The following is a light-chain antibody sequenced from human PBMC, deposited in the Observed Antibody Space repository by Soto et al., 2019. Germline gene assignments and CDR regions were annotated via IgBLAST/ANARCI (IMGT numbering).Light chain of an antibody. Sequence: DIQMTQSPSSLSASVGDRVTITCRASQDIDIYLHWYQQKPGTSPKLLIYAASNLPGGVPSRFSGSGSGTDFTLAISSLQPDDFATYYCQQYNSYSHVYTFGQGTKVGIK. CDR3: QQYNSYSHVYT. V-gene: IGKV1-16*01. CDR1: QDIDIY. J-gene: IGKJ2*01. CDR2: AAS.